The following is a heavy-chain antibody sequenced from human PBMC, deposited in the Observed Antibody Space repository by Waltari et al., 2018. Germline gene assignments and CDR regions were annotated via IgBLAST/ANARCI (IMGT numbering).Heavy chain of an antibody. V-gene: IGHV1-69*14. D-gene: IGHD2-15*01. CDR3: ARYCSGGSCYSTRPSYGMDV. CDR1: GGTFGSYA. CDR2: IIPIFGTA. Sequence: QVQLVQSGAEVKKPGSSVKVTCKASGGTFGSYATSWVRPGHGQGLAWRGGIIPIFGTANYAQKFQGRVTITADKSTSTAYMGLSSLRSEDTAVYYCARYCSGGSCYSTRPSYGMDVWGQGTTVTVSS. J-gene: IGHJ6*02.